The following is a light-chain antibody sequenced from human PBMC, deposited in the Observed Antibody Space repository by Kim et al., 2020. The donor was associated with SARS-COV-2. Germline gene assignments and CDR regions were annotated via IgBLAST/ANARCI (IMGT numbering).Light chain of an antibody. CDR1: KSVTTTY. Sequence: TLSLSPGERATLSCRASKSVTTTYLAWYQQKPGQAPRLLAYGASNRAPGIPDRFSGGGSGTDFTLTISRLEPEDFAVYYCQHTWTFGQGTKVDIK. V-gene: IGKV3-20*01. CDR3: QHTWT. CDR2: GAS. J-gene: IGKJ1*01.